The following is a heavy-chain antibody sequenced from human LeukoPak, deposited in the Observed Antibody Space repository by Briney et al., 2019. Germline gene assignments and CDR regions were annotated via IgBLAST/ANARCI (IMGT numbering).Heavy chain of an antibody. D-gene: IGHD2-8*01. CDR3: AGRPRGVQKGAFDI. V-gene: IGHV4-30-4*08. CDR2: IYYSGSA. J-gene: IGHJ3*02. Sequence: PSETLSLTCTVSGGSISSGDYYWSWIRQPPGKGLEWIGYIYYSGSAYYNPSLKSRVTISVDTSKNQFSLKLSSVTAADTAVYYCAGRPRGVQKGAFDIWGQGTMVTVSS. CDR1: GGSISSGDYY.